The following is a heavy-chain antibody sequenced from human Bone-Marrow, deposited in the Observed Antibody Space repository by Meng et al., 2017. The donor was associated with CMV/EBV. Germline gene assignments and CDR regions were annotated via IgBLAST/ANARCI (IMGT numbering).Heavy chain of an antibody. Sequence: GGSLRLSCAASGFTFSSYGMHWVRQAPGKGLEWVAFIRYDGSNKYYADSVKGRFTISRDNSKNTLYLQMNSLRAEDTAVYYCAKDLGFWSGYYLPPYYYYYGMDVWGQGTTVTVSS. D-gene: IGHD3-3*01. CDR3: AKDLGFWSGYYLPPYYYYYGMDV. CDR2: IRYDGSNK. V-gene: IGHV3-30*02. J-gene: IGHJ6*02. CDR1: GFTFSSYG.